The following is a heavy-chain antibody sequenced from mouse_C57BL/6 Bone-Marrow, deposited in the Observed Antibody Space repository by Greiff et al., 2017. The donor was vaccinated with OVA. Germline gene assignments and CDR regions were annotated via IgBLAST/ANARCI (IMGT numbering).Heavy chain of an antibody. V-gene: IGHV1-64*01. J-gene: IGHJ2*01. CDR2: IHPNSGST. Sequence: VKLQQPGAELVKPGASVKLSCKASGYTFTSYWMHWVKQRPGQGLEWIGMIHPNSGSTNYNEKFKSKATLTVDKSSSTAYMQLSSLTSEDSAVYYCATYYGSSRDYFDYWGQGTTLTVSS. CDR3: ATYYGSSRDYFDY. CDR1: GYTFTSYW. D-gene: IGHD1-1*01.